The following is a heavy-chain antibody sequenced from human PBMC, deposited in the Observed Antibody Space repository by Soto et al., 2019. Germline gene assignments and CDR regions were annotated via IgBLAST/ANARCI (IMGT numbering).Heavy chain of an antibody. CDR3: AKPGVYGGNEEEYYFDY. Sequence: QVQLVESGGGVVQPGRSLRLSCAASGFTFSSYGMHWVRQAPGKGLEWVAVISYDGSNRYYADSVKGRFTISRDTSKNTLYTQMNSLRAEDTAVYYCAKPGVYGGNEEEYYFDYWGQGTLVTVSS. CDR2: ISYDGSNR. V-gene: IGHV3-30*18. D-gene: IGHD4-17*01. CDR1: GFTFSSYG. J-gene: IGHJ4*02.